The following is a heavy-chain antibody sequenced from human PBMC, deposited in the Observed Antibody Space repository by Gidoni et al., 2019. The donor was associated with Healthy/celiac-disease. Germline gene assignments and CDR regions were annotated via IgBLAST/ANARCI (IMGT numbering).Heavy chain of an antibody. D-gene: IGHD4-17*01. CDR2: ISGSGGST. CDR1: GFTFSSYA. CDR3: ANSRLRSYYYYMDV. V-gene: IGHV3-23*01. J-gene: IGHJ6*03. Sequence: EVQLLESGGGLVQPGGSLRLSCAASGFTFSSYAMSWVRQAPGKGLEWVSAISGSGGSTYYADSVKGRFTISRDNSKNTLYLQMNSLRAEDTAVYYCANSRLRSYYYYMDVWGKGTTVTVSS.